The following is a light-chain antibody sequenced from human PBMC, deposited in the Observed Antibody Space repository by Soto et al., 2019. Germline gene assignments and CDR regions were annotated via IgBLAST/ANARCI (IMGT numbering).Light chain of an antibody. V-gene: IGKV1-39*01. CDR2: SAS. J-gene: IGKJ2*01. CDR3: QHGYVAPYN. CDR1: QGINVY. Sequence: DIPMTQSPSSVSASVGDTVTITCRASQGINVYLNWYQQKPGEVPKLLIYSASSLHSGVPSRFTGSGAETDFTLTIRSLQPEDSATYYCQHGYVAPYNFGQGTKV.